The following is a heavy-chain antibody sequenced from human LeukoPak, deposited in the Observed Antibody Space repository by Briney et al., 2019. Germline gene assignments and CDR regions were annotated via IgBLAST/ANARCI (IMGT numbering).Heavy chain of an antibody. CDR1: GGSISSYY. J-gene: IGHJ6*02. CDR3: ARSLVVPAAMWYYYYGVDV. CDR2: IYYSGST. Sequence: SETLSLTCTVSGGSISSYYWSWIRQPPGKGLEWIGYIYYSGSTNYNPSLKSRVTISVDTSKNQFPLKLSSVTAADTAVYYCARSLVVPAAMWYYYYGVDVWGQGTTVTVSS. D-gene: IGHD2-2*01. V-gene: IGHV4-59*01.